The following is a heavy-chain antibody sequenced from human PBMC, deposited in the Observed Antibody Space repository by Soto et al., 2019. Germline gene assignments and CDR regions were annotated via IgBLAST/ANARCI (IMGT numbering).Heavy chain of an antibody. CDR3: ARGPHDYGNAFDI. Sequence: CKASGYTFTSYDINWVRQATGQGLEWMGWMNPNSGNTGYAQKFQGRVTMTRNTSISTAYMELSSLRSEDTAAYYCARGPHDYGNAFDIWGQGTMVTVSS. CDR1: GYTFTSYD. V-gene: IGHV1-8*01. D-gene: IGHD4-17*01. CDR2: MNPNSGNT. J-gene: IGHJ3*02.